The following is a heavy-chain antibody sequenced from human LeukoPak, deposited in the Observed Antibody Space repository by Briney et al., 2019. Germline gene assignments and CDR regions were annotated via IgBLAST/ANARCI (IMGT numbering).Heavy chain of an antibody. D-gene: IGHD4-17*01. CDR1: GFTFDDYG. Sequence: RPGGSLRLSCAASGFTFDDYGMSWVRQAPGKGPEWVSGINWNGGSTGYADSVKGRFTISRDNAKNTLYLQMNSLRAEDTAVYYCAKDGQYGDYWYYYMDVWGKGTTVTVSS. J-gene: IGHJ6*03. CDR3: AKDGQYGDYWYYYMDV. CDR2: INWNGGST. V-gene: IGHV3-20*04.